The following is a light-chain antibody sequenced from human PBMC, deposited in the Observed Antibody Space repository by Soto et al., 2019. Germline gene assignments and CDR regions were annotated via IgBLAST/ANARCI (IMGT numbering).Light chain of an antibody. V-gene: IGKV3-20*01. CDR2: GAS. CDR3: QQYGGSTRT. J-gene: IGKJ1*01. CDR1: QSISSNF. Sequence: EILLTQYPGTLSLSPGEGATLSWRASQSISSNFLAWYQQKRGKAPRLLIHGASNRATGIPERFSGSGSGTDFTITITRMENEDFEVYYCQQYGGSTRTFGHGTKVDIK.